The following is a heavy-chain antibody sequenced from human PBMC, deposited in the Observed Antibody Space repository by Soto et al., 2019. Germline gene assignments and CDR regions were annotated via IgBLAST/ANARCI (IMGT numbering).Heavy chain of an antibody. V-gene: IGHV1-2*04. CDR1: VYTFTCYY. CDR2: INPNSGGT. D-gene: IGHD4-17*01. Sequence: ASVKVSCKASVYTFTCYYMHWVRQAPGQGLEGMGWINPNSGGTNYAQRFQGWVTMTRDTSISTAYMELSRLRSDDTAVYYCARGPNTVTTLGSGQANWFDPWGQGTLVTVSS. J-gene: IGHJ5*02. CDR3: ARGPNTVTTLGSGQANWFDP.